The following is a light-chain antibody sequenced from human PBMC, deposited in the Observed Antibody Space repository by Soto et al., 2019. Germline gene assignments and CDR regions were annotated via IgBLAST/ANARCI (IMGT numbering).Light chain of an antibody. Sequence: PYSLSASVGDRVTITCRASQYIDNYVAWYQQKPGTPLKLLIFGAYILESGVPSRFSGSGSGTEFQLTISSLQPEDVATYYCQQSYSTPQTFGQGTKVDI. CDR1: QYIDNY. CDR2: GAY. CDR3: QQSYSTPQT. V-gene: IGKV1-27*01. J-gene: IGKJ1*01.